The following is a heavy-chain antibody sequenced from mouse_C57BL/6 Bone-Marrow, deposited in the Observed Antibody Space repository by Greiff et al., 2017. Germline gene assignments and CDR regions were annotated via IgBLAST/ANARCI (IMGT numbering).Heavy chain of an antibody. CDR3: ARDYDPAWFAY. V-gene: IGHV1-69*01. CDR1: GYTFTSYW. J-gene: IGHJ3*01. CDR2: IDPSDSYT. Sequence: VQLQQPGAELVMPGASVKLSCKASGYTFTSYWMHWVKQRPGQGLEWIGEIDPSDSYTNYNQKFKGKSTLTVDKSSSTAYLQLSSRTSEDSAVYYCARDYDPAWFAYWGQGTLVTVSA. D-gene: IGHD2-4*01.